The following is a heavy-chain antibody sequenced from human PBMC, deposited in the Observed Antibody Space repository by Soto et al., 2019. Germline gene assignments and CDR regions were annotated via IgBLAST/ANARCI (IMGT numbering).Heavy chain of an antibody. CDR1: GYTFTSYY. D-gene: IGHD6-19*01. CDR2: INPSGGST. Sequence: ASLKGSCKASGYTFTSYYMHCVRQSPGQGLEWMGIINPSGGSTSYAQKFQGRVTMTRDTSTSTVYMELSSLRSEDSAMYYCARVPDSSLGTMDVWGQGTTVTVSS. CDR3: ARVPDSSLGTMDV. J-gene: IGHJ6*02. V-gene: IGHV1-46*01.